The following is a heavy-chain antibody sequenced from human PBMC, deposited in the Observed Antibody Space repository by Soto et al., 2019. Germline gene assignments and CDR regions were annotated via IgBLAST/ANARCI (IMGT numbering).Heavy chain of an antibody. Sequence: QVQLVQSGAEMKKPGSSVKVSCQSSGGTFNTYAMNWVRQAPGQGPEWMGDISPMFGAANYAPKFQGRVTITADESKGTSNMKLTSLTSEDTALYFCAREVQVHTPAFVYWGQGTLVTVSS. J-gene: IGHJ4*02. CDR2: ISPMFGAA. V-gene: IGHV1-69*19. CDR1: GGTFNTYA. CDR3: AREVQVHTPAFVY. D-gene: IGHD3-10*01.